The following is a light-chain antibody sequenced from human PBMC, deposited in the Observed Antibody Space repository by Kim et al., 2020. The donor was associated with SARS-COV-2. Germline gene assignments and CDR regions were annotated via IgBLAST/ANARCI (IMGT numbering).Light chain of an antibody. CDR2: DNT. J-gene: IGLJ3*02. V-gene: IGLV1-40*01. Sequence: RVTISCTGGSANIGEPYAVHWYQLLPGTDPRLVIYDNTKRPSGVPDRFSASKSGTSASLAITGLQAEDEADYYCQSYDRSLSGSVFGGGTQLTVL. CDR1: SANIGEPYA. CDR3: QSYDRSLSGSV.